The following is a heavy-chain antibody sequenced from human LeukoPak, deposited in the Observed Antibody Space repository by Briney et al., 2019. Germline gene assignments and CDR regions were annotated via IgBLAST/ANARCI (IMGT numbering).Heavy chain of an antibody. V-gene: IGHV3-23*01. D-gene: IGHD1-1*01. J-gene: IGHJ4*02. CDR2: LSGSGGST. Sequence: GGSLRLSCAASGFTFSTYAMSWVRQAPGKGLEWVSALSGSGGSTYYAESVKGRFTISRDNSKNTLYLQMNSLRAEDTAVYYCAKERTSESYFDYWGQGTLVTVSS. CDR3: AKERTSESYFDY. CDR1: GFTFSTYA.